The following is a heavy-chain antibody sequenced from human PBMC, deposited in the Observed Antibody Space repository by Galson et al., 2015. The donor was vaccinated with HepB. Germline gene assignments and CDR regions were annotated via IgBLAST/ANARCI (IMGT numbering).Heavy chain of an antibody. V-gene: IGHV1-2*02. D-gene: IGHD2-2*01. Sequence: SGYTFTGYYMHWVRQAPGQGLEWMGWINPNSGGTNYAQKFQGRVTMTRDTSISTAYMELSRLRSDDTAVYYCASKGLGYYSSTSCFDFDYWGQGTLVTVSS. CDR1: GYTFTGYY. CDR2: INPNSGGT. CDR3: ASKGLGYYSSTSCFDFDY. J-gene: IGHJ4*02.